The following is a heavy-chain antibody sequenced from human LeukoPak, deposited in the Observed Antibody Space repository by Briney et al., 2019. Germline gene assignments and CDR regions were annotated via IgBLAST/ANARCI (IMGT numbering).Heavy chain of an antibody. V-gene: IGHV3-23*01. CDR1: GFTFGSYA. D-gene: IGHD3-10*01. CDR2: ISGSGGVT. Sequence: GGSLRLSCVASGFTFGSYAMSWVRQAPGKGLEWVSLISGSGGVTCYADSVKGRFTISRDNSKNTLYLQMNSLRAEDTATYYCAKEWDGSGTRLGWFDPWGQGTLVTVSS. CDR3: AKEWDGSGTRLGWFDP. J-gene: IGHJ5*02.